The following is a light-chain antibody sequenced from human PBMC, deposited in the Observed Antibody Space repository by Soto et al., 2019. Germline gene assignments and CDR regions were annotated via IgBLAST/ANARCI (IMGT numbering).Light chain of an antibody. J-gene: IGLJ1*01. CDR3: SSYTSSSTLEV. V-gene: IGLV2-14*03. CDR2: DVI. Sequence: QSALTQPASVSGSPGQSITISCTGTSSDVGGYNYVSWYQQHPGKAPKLMVYDVIDRPSGVSNRFSGSKSGNTASLTISGLQAEGEADYYCSSYTSSSTLEVFGTGTKLTVL. CDR1: SSDVGGYNY.